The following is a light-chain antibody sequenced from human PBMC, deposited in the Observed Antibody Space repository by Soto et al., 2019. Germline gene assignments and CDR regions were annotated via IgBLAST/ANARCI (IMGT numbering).Light chain of an antibody. V-gene: IGLV2-8*01. J-gene: IGLJ1*01. CDR3: SSFAGSNNFPYV. CDR2: EIN. CDR1: SSDVGAYDY. Sequence: QSVLTQPPSASGSLGLSVTISYTGTSSDVGAYDYVSWYQQHPGKAPKLMIYEINKRPSGVPDRFSGSKSGNTASLTVSGLQAEDEADYYCSSFAGSNNFPYVFGTGTKVTVL.